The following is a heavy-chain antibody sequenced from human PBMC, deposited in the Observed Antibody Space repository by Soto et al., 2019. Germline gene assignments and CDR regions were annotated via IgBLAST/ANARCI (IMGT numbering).Heavy chain of an antibody. CDR1: GGTFSSYA. D-gene: IGHD6-13*01. V-gene: IGHV1-69*12. Sequence: QVQLVQSGAEVKKPGSSVKVSCKASGGTFSSYAISWVRQAPGQGLEWMGGIIPIFGTANYAQKFQGRVTITADESTSTAYMELSSLRSEDTAVYYCARDGDSSSWSPSNLGGMDVWGQGTTVTVSS. CDR2: IIPIFGTA. CDR3: ARDGDSSSWSPSNLGGMDV. J-gene: IGHJ6*02.